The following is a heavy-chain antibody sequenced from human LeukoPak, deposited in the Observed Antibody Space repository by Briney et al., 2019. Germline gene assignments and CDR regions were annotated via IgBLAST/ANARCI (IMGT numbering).Heavy chain of an antibody. Sequence: ASVKVSCKASGYTFTSYGISWVRQAPGQGLEWMGWISAYNGNTNYAQKLQGRVTMTTDTSTSTAYMELRSLRSDDTAVYYCASSTTVTEYYYYGKDVWGQGTTVTVSS. CDR2: ISAYNGNT. D-gene: IGHD4-17*01. J-gene: IGHJ6*02. CDR1: GYTFTSYG. V-gene: IGHV1-18*01. CDR3: ASSTTVTEYYYYGKDV.